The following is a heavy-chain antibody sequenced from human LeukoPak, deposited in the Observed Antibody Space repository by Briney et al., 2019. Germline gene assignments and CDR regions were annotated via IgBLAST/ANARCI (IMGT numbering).Heavy chain of an antibody. D-gene: IGHD6-19*01. V-gene: IGHV4-61*01. Sequence: SETLSLTCTVSGGFVSSGSFYWIWIRQPPGKGLEWIGYIYYSGSTNYNPSLKSRVTISVDTSKNQFSLKLSSVTAADAAVYLCVRSWSCGWFFDYWGQGTLVTVSS. CDR3: VRSWSCGWFFDY. CDR1: GGFVSSGSFY. CDR2: IYYSGST. J-gene: IGHJ4*02.